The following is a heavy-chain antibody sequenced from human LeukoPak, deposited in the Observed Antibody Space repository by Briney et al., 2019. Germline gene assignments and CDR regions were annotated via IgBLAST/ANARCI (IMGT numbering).Heavy chain of an antibody. CDR3: AKVFYYGSGSFIFDC. Sequence: PGGSLSLSCAASGFTFSSYAMTWVRQAQGKGLEWVSSISDSAGNTYYPDSVKGRFTISRDNSKNTLFLQMNSLGAEGTAVYYCAKVFYYGSGSFIFDCWGQGTLVTVSS. CDR2: ISDSAGNT. CDR1: GFTFSSYA. V-gene: IGHV3-23*01. D-gene: IGHD3-10*01. J-gene: IGHJ4*02.